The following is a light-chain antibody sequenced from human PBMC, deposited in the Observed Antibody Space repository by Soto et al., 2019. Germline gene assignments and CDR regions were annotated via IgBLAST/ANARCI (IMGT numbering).Light chain of an antibody. J-gene: IGLJ2*01. Sequence: QSVLTQPPSVSAAPGQKVTISCSASTSNIGNDYVSWYQQVAGTAPKLLIYDNNKRPSGIPDRFSGSKSATSATLGITGLQTGDEAHYYCGTWDSSLSVVLFGGGTKLTVL. CDR1: TSNIGNDY. CDR2: DNN. V-gene: IGLV1-51*01. CDR3: GTWDSSLSVVL.